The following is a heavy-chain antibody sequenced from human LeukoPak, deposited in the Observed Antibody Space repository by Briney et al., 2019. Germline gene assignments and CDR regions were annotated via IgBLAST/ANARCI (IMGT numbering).Heavy chain of an antibody. CDR2: ISGSGGST. V-gene: IGHV3-23*01. Sequence: GGSLRLSCAASGFTFSSYAMSWVRQAPGKGLEWVSAISGSGGSTYYADSVKGRFTISRDNSKNRLFLQMNSLRVEDSGVYYCAKRVPLTALDSWGQGTLVTVSS. J-gene: IGHJ5*01. CDR3: AKRVPLTALDS. CDR1: GFTFSSYA. D-gene: IGHD3-3*01.